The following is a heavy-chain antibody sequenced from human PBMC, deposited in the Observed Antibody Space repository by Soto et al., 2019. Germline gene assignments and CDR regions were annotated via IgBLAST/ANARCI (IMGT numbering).Heavy chain of an antibody. CDR2: ISAYNGNT. Sequence: ASVKVSCKASGYTFTSYGISWVRQAPGQGLEWMGWISAYNGNTNHAQKHQGRVTMTTDTSTSTAYMELSCLRSDDTSVYYCARVRDYYDSSGYYVDYWGQGTLVTVS. CDR1: GYTFTSYG. D-gene: IGHD3-22*01. CDR3: ARVRDYYDSSGYYVDY. J-gene: IGHJ4*02. V-gene: IGHV1-18*01.